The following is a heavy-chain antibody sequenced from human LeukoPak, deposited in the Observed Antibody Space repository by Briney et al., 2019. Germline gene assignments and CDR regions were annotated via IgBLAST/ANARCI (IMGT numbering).Heavy chain of an antibody. V-gene: IGHV3-23*01. Sequence: GGSLRLSCAASGFTFSSYAMSWVRQTPGKGLEWVSVISGGGGLTYYADSVEGRFTISRDNAKNSLYLQMNSLRAEDTAVYYCATYSSLNRREFQFWGQGTLLTVSS. CDR3: ATYSSLNRREFQF. J-gene: IGHJ1*01. D-gene: IGHD3-22*01. CDR1: GFTFSSYA. CDR2: ISGGGGLT.